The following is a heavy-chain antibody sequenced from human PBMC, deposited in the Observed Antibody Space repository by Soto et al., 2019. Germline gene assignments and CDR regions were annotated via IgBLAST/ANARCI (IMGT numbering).Heavy chain of an antibody. CDR1: GFTFSSYA. J-gene: IGHJ5*02. CDR2: ISSNGGST. Sequence: GGSLRLSCAASGFTFSSYAMHWVRQAPGKGLEYVSAISSNGGSTYYANSVKGRFTISRDNSKNTLYLQMGSLRAEDMAVYYCARVVGYCSGGSCYGWWFDPWGQGTLVTVSS. V-gene: IGHV3-64*01. CDR3: ARVVGYCSGGSCYGWWFDP. D-gene: IGHD2-15*01.